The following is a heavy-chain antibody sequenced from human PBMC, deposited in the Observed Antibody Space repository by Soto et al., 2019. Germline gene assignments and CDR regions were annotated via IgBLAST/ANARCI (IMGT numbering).Heavy chain of an antibody. CDR1: GVTFSSYA. J-gene: IGHJ4*02. Sequence: GASVKVSCKASGVTFSSYAISWVRQAPGQGLEWMGGIIPIFGTANYAQKFQGRVTITADKSTSTAYMELSSLRSEDTAVYYCARSGVLTYYFDYWGQGTLVTVSS. D-gene: IGHD3-10*01. CDR2: IIPIFGTA. V-gene: IGHV1-69*06. CDR3: ARSGVLTYYFDY.